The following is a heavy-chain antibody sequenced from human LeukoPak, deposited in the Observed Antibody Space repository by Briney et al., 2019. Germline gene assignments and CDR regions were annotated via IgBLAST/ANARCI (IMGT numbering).Heavy chain of an antibody. CDR2: IYYSGST. Sequence: PSETLSLTCTVSGGSISSYYWSWIRQPPGKGLEWIGYIYYSGSTNYNPSLKSRVTISVGTSKNQFSLKLSSVTAADTAVYYCARGGDIVVVPAALFDYWGQGTLVTVSS. CDR1: GGSISSYY. D-gene: IGHD2-2*01. J-gene: IGHJ4*02. V-gene: IGHV4-59*01. CDR3: ARGGDIVVVPAALFDY.